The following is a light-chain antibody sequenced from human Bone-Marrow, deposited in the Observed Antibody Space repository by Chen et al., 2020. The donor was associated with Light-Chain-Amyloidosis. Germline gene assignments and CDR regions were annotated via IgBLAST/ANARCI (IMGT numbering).Light chain of an antibody. CDR3: QVWDRSSDRPV. CDR1: NMGSPS. Sequence: SYVLTQPSSVSVAPGQTATIAGGGNNMGSPSVHWYQQTPGQAPLLVVYDDSDRPSGIPERLSGSNSGNTATLTISRVEAGDEADYYCQVWDRSSDRPVFGGGTKLTVL. J-gene: IGLJ3*02. V-gene: IGLV3-21*02. CDR2: DDS.